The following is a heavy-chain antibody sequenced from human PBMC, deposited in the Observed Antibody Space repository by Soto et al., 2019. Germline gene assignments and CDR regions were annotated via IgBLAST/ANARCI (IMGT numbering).Heavy chain of an antibody. Sequence: SETLSLTCTVLGDSTSSGGYYWSWIRQHQGKGLEWIGYINYIGSTYYHPSLKSRVTISVDTSKNQFSLNLSSVSAAVTAVYFCARLEVTSADSFDVWGPGTMVTVSS. CDR3: ARLEVTSADSFDV. J-gene: IGHJ3*01. CDR2: INYIGST. D-gene: IGHD2-21*02. CDR1: GDSTSSGGYY. V-gene: IGHV4-31*03.